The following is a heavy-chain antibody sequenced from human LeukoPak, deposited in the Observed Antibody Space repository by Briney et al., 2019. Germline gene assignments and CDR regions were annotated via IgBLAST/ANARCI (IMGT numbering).Heavy chain of an antibody. Sequence: PSGTLSLICGVSGGSISSTNWWTWIRQPPGKGLEWIGEVHLDGRTNYNPSLESRVTISVDKSKNQFSLKLSSVTAADTAVYYCARDRAWFGELLGYYYGMDVWGQGTTVTVSS. CDR1: GGSISSTNW. D-gene: IGHD3-10*01. CDR2: VHLDGRT. CDR3: ARDRAWFGELLGYYYGMDV. V-gene: IGHV4-4*02. J-gene: IGHJ6*02.